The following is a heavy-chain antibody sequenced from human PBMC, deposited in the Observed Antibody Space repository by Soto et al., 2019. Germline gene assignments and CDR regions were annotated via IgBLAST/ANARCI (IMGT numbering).Heavy chain of an antibody. V-gene: IGHV1-69*06. J-gene: IGHJ6*02. D-gene: IGHD6-13*01. CDR3: ARGGLAAAGTFYYYYGMDV. CDR1: GGTFSSYA. CDR2: IIPIFGTA. Sequence: QVQLVQSGAEVKKPGSSVKVSCKASGGTFSSYAISWVRQAPGQGLEWMGGIIPIFGTANYAQKFQGRVTITADKSTSTAYMELRSLRSEDTAVYYCARGGLAAAGTFYYYYGMDVWGQGTTVTVSS.